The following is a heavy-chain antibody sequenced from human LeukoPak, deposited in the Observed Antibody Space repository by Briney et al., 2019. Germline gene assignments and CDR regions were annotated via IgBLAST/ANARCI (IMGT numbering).Heavy chain of an antibody. D-gene: IGHD6-13*01. V-gene: IGHV4-4*02. CDR3: ARGSSWYFDY. CDR1: GDSISSDW. J-gene: IGHJ4*02. CDR2: INHSGST. Sequence: PSETLSLTCAVSGDSISSDWYSWVRQPPGKGLEWIGEINHSGSTNYNPSLKSRVTISVDTSKNQFSLKLSSVTAADTAVYYCARGSSWYFDYWGQGTLVTVSS.